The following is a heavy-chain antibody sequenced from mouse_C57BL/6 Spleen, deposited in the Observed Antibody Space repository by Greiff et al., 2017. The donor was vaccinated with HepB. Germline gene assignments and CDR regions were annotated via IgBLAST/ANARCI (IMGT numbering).Heavy chain of an antibody. Sequence: QVQLKQSGAELVRPGASVKLSCKASGYTFTDYYINWVKQRPGQGLEWIARIYPGSGNTYYNEKFKGKATLTAEKSSSTAYMQLSSLTSEDSAVYFCARGGLGRGYFDYWGQGTTLTVSS. J-gene: IGHJ2*01. V-gene: IGHV1-76*01. CDR2: IYPGSGNT. CDR1: GYTFTDYY. D-gene: IGHD4-1*01. CDR3: ARGGLGRGYFDY.